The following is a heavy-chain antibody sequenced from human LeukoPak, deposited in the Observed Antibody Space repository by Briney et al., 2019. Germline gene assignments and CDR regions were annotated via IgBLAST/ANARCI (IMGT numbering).Heavy chain of an antibody. CDR2: IYSGGST. Sequence: GGSLRLSCAASGFTVSSNCMSWVRQAPGKGLEWVSVIYSGGSTYYADSVKGRFTISRDNSKNTLYLQMNSLRAEDTAVYYCARNGYYYDSSGYYGYYMDVWGKGTTVTVSS. V-gene: IGHV3-53*01. D-gene: IGHD3-22*01. CDR3: ARNGYYYDSSGYYGYYMDV. J-gene: IGHJ6*03. CDR1: GFTVSSNC.